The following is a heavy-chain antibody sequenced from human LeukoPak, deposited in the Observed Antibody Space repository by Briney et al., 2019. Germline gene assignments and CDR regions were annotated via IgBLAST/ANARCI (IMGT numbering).Heavy chain of an antibody. D-gene: IGHD6-19*01. CDR1: GGSISSYY. V-gene: IGHV4-59*12. CDR2: ISDIGSI. J-gene: IGHJ4*02. Sequence: SETLSLTCTVSGGSISSYYWSWIRQPPGKGLEWIAYISDIGSINYNPSLKSRVTISLDTSKNQFSLKLSSVTAADTAVYYCARDSQYPSGPTPLDYWGQGTLVTVSS. CDR3: ARDSQYPSGPTPLDY.